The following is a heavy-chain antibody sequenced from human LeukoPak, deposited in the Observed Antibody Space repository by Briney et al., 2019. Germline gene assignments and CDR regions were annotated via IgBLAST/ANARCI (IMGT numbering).Heavy chain of an antibody. J-gene: IGHJ4*02. CDR1: GGTFSSYA. CDR3: ARGLLRYCSGGSCPYWY. CDR2: IIPIFGTA. D-gene: IGHD2-15*01. V-gene: IGHV1-69*01. Sequence: SVKVSCKASGGTFSSYAISWVRQAPGQGLEWMGGIIPIFGTANHAQKFQGRVTITADESTSTAYMELSSLRSEDTAVYYCARGLLRYCSGGSCPYWYWGQGTLVTVSS.